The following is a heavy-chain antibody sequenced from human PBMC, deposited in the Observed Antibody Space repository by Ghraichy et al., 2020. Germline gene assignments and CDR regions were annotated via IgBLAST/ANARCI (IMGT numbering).Heavy chain of an antibody. V-gene: IGHV4-59*01. CDR2: IYYSGST. D-gene: IGHD2-8*01. CDR3: ARSKLVYASGMDV. CDR1: GGSISSYY. Sequence: SETLSLTCTVSGGSISSYYWSWIRQPPGKGLEWIGYIYYSGSTNYNPSLKSRVTISVDTSKNQFSLKLSSVTAADTAVYYCARSKLVYASGMDVWGQGTTVTVSS. J-gene: IGHJ6*02.